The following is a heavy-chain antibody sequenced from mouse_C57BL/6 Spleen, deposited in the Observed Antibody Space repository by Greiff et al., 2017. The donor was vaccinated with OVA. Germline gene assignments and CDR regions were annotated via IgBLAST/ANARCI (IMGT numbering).Heavy chain of an antibody. J-gene: IGHJ4*01. V-gene: IGHV1-81*01. CDR3: ARRGAGDAMDY. CDR2: IYPRSGNT. Sequence: QVQLQQSGAELARPGASVKLSCKASGYTFTSYGISWVKQRPGQGLEWIGEIYPRSGNTYYNEKFTGKATLTADKSSSTAYMELRSMTADDAAVYCCARRGAGDAMDYWGQGTTVTVSS. D-gene: IGHD3-3*01. CDR1: GYTFTSYG.